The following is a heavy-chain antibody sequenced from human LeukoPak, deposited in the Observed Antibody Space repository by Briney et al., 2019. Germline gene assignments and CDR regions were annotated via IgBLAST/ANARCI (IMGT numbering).Heavy chain of an antibody. D-gene: IGHD6-19*01. V-gene: IGHV6-1*01. CDR1: GDSVSSDSAA. J-gene: IGHJ4*02. Sequence: SQTLSLTCAISGDSVSSDSAAWNWIRRSPSRGLEWLGRTYYRSKWYNDYAVSVKSRITINPDTSNNQFSLQLNSVTPEDTAVYYCARDLGGSGWYRFDYWGQGTPVTVSS. CDR3: ARDLGGSGWYRFDY. CDR2: TYYRSKWYN.